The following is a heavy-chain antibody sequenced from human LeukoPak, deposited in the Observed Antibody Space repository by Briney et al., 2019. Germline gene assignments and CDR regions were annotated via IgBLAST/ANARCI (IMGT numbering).Heavy chain of an antibody. CDR2: ISGSGGST. CDR1: GFTFNNAW. D-gene: IGHD3-10*01. Sequence: PGGSLRLSCAASGFTFNNAWMSWVRQAPGKGLEWVSAISGSGGSTYYADSVKGRFTISRDNSKNTLYLQMNSLRAEDTAVYYCAKDDLWFGELWRGHYFDYWGQGTLVTVSS. CDR3: AKDDLWFGELWRGHYFDY. V-gene: IGHV3-23*01. J-gene: IGHJ4*02.